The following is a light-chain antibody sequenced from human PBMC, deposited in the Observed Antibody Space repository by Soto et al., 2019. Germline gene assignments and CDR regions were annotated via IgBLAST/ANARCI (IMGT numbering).Light chain of an antibody. Sequence: QAVVTQEPSLTVSPGETVTLTCALTTGAVTSDYYPNWFQRRPGQALRTLIYRTSNKHSWTPARFSGSLLGGKAALTLSGVQPEDEADYYCVLLYGGAWVFGGGTKLTVL. CDR2: RTS. CDR3: VLLYGGAWV. V-gene: IGLV7-43*01. J-gene: IGLJ3*02. CDR1: TGAVTSDYY.